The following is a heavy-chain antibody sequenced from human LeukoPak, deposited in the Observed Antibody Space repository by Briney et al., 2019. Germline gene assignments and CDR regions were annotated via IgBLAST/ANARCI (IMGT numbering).Heavy chain of an antibody. Sequence: PGGSLRLSCAASGFTFSSYSMNWVRQAPGKGLEWVSSISSSSSHIYCADSVKGRSTISRDNAKNSLYLQMNSLRAEDTAVYYCARTLRGPDKRYFDYWGQGTLVTVSS. CDR2: ISSSSSHI. D-gene: IGHD4-17*01. CDR3: ARTLRGPDKRYFDY. J-gene: IGHJ4*02. V-gene: IGHV3-21*01. CDR1: GFTFSSYS.